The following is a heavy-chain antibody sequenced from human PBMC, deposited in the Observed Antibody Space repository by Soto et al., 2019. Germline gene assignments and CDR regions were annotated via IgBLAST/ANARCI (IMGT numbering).Heavy chain of an antibody. CDR2: VRANNGFT. Sequence: QVSLVQSGGELRRPGASVNVSCRTSGYTFTNFALSWVRQAPGQGLEWIGFVRANNGFTHFAQKFQGRVSVKTDTATRTVYLDLRSLSSDDTAVYYCARGGAARHLDSWGQGTPVTVSS. V-gene: IGHV1-18*01. J-gene: IGHJ5*01. CDR1: GYTFTNFA. CDR3: ARGGAARHLDS. D-gene: IGHD6-6*01.